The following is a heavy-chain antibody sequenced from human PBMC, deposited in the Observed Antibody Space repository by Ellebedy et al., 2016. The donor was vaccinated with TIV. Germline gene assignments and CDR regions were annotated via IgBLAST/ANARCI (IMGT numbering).Heavy chain of an antibody. CDR2: IKQDGSVQ. V-gene: IGHV3-7*01. D-gene: IGHD6-19*01. J-gene: IGHJ4*02. CDR1: GLTFTDYW. Sequence: PGGSLRLSCAASGLTFTDYWMNWFRQAPGKGLEWVANIKQDGSVQNYVGSVKGRFTISRDNAKNSRSLQMNTLRTEDTAVYYCAGGRGWLVDYWGQGIMVTVSS. CDR3: AGGRGWLVDY.